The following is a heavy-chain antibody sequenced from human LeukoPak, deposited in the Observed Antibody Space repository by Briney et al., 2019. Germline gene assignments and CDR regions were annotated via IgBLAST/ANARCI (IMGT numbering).Heavy chain of an antibody. CDR1: GFTFSSHS. CDR2: ISTNSSYI. J-gene: IGHJ4*02. Sequence: GGSLRLSCAASGFTFSSHSMIWVRQAPGKGLEWVSLISTNSSYIYYADSVKGRFTLSRDNAKNSLYLQMNSLRDEDTAVYYCARVSGWPWDHWGQGTLVTVSS. CDR3: ARVSGWPWDH. V-gene: IGHV3-21*01. D-gene: IGHD2-15*01.